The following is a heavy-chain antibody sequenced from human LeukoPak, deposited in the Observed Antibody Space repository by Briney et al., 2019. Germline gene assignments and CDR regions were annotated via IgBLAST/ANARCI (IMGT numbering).Heavy chain of an antibody. Sequence: SETLSLTCTVSGGSISSYYWSWIRQPPGKGLEWIGYIYYSGSTNYNPSLKSRVTISADTSKNQFSLKLSSVTAADTAVYYCARVFMVRGVFDYWGQGTLVTVSS. CDR1: GGSISSYY. CDR3: ARVFMVRGVFDY. CDR2: IYYSGST. D-gene: IGHD3-10*01. J-gene: IGHJ4*02. V-gene: IGHV4-59*01.